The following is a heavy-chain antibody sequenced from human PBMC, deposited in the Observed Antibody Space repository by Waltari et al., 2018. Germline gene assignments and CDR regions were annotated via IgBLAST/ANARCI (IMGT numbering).Heavy chain of an antibody. J-gene: IGHJ5*02. V-gene: IGHV4-38-2*01. D-gene: IGHD2-2*01. CDR1: GYSISSGHY. CDR3: ARSSVSCWNWFDP. CDR2: IYYSGGT. Sequence: QVQLLESGPGLVKPSEPLSLTCAVSGYSISSGHYWGWIRQPPGKGLEWIGSIYYSGGTKYNPALKMRVTISVDTSKKQFSLKMTSVTASDTAVYYCARSSVSCWNWFDPWGQGTLVTVSS.